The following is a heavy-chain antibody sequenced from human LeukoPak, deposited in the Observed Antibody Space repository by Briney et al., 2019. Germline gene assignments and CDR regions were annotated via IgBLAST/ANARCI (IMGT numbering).Heavy chain of an antibody. Sequence: SETLSLTCTVSGVSISSSNSYWGWIRQPPGKGLEWIGSIYYSGNTYYNVSLKSQVSISIDTSKNQFSLKLSSVTAADTAVYYCARVLAAAGYYYYYYMDVWGKGTTVTVSS. J-gene: IGHJ6*03. D-gene: IGHD6-13*01. CDR3: ARVLAAAGYYYYYYMDV. V-gene: IGHV4-39*07. CDR1: GVSISSSNSY. CDR2: IYYSGNT.